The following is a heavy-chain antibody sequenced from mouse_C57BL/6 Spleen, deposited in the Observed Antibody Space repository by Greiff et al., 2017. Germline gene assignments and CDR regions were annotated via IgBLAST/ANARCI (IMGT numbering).Heavy chain of an antibody. D-gene: IGHD6-5*01. CDR3: ARWADLDYDLDY. CDR1: GYTFTSSW. V-gene: IGHV1-7*01. J-gene: IGHJ2*01. CDR2: INPSGGYT. Sequence: QVQLQQSGAELAKPGASVKLSCKASGYTFTSSWMHWVKQRPGQGLEWIGYINPSGGYTKYTQKFQDKATLTADKSSSTAYMQLSSRTYEDAAVYYCARWADLDYDLDYWGQGTTVTVSS.